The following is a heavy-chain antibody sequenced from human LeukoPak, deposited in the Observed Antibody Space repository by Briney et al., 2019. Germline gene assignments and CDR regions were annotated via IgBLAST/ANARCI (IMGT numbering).Heavy chain of an antibody. D-gene: IGHD6-19*01. J-gene: IGHJ4*02. CDR3: ARDDPVAGTVDY. Sequence: GGSLRLSCAASGFTVSSNYMSWVRQAPGKRLEWVSVIYSGGSTYYADSVKGRFTISRDNSKNTLYLQMNSLRAEDTAVYYCARDDPVAGTVDYWGQGTLVTVSS. CDR2: IYSGGST. CDR1: GFTVSSNY. V-gene: IGHV3-53*01.